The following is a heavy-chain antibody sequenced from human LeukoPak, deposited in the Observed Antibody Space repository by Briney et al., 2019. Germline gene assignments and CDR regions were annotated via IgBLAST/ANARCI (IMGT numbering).Heavy chain of an antibody. V-gene: IGHV3-20*04. CDR1: GFTFDDYG. CDR2: INWNGGST. D-gene: IGHD1-26*01. J-gene: IGHJ6*03. CDR3: ARRGKSGGATFFYYYYYMDV. Sequence: HPGGSLRLSCAASGFTFDDYGMSWVRQAPGKGLEWVSGINWNGGSTGYADSVKGRFTISRDNAKNSLYLQMNSLRAEDTALYYCARRGKSGGATFFYYYYYMDVWGKGTTVTVSS.